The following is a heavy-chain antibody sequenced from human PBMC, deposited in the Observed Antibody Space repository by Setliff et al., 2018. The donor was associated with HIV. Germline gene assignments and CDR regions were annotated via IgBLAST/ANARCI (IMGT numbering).Heavy chain of an antibody. Sequence: ASVKVSCKASGYTFTSYGISWVRQAPGQGLEWMGWISAYSGGTNYAQKFQGWITMTRDTSISTAYMELSRLRSDDTAVYYCARGMDYYDTSGYYQYYFDYWGQGTLVTVSS. CDR2: ISAYSGGT. V-gene: IGHV1-2*04. J-gene: IGHJ4*02. CDR1: GYTFTSYG. CDR3: ARGMDYYDTSGYYQYYFDY. D-gene: IGHD3-22*01.